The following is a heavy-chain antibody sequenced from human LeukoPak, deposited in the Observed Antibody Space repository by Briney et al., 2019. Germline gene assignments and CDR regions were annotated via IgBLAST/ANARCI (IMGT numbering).Heavy chain of an antibody. Sequence: GGSLRLSCAASGFTFSSYWMHWVRQAPGKGLVWVSRINSDGSSTSYADSVKGRFTISRDNAKNTLYLQMNSLRAEDTAVYYCARGIAAADPYYYYGMDVWGQGTTVTVSS. D-gene: IGHD6-13*01. CDR1: GFTFSSYW. V-gene: IGHV3-74*01. CDR2: INSDGSST. J-gene: IGHJ6*02. CDR3: ARGIAAADPYYYYGMDV.